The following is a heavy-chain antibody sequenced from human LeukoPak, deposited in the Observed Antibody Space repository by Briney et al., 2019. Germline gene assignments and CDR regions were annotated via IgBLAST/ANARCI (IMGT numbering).Heavy chain of an antibody. Sequence: GGSLRLSCAGTGFAFNMFAIDWVRQAPGKGLEWVSGLSRGGSTTNYADSVKGRFTISRDKSQNSVFLQLNSLRPEDTAVYYCARQQRIRHCSEGVCTEGYFDYWGQGTLVTASS. CDR3: ARQQRIRHCSEGVCTEGYFDY. D-gene: IGHD2-15*01. CDR1: GFAFNMFA. V-gene: IGHV3-23*01. CDR2: LSRGGSTT. J-gene: IGHJ4*02.